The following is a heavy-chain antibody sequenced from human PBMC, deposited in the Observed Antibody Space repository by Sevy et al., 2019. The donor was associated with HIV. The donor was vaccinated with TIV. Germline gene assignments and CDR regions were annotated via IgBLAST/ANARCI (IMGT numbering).Heavy chain of an antibody. CDR2: ISSSGSTI. CDR3: ARDKILWFGELGFDY. D-gene: IGHD3-10*01. CDR1: GFTFSSYE. V-gene: IGHV3-48*03. Sequence: GGSLRLSCAASGFTFSSYEMNWVRQAPGKGLEWVSYISSSGSTIYYAYSVKGRFTISRDNAKNSLYLQMNSLRAEDTAVYYCARDKILWFGELGFDYWGQGTLVTVSS. J-gene: IGHJ4*02.